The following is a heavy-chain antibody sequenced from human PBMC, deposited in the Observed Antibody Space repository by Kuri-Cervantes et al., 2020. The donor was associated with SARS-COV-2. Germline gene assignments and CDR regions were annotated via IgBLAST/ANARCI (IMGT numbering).Heavy chain of an antibody. CDR1: GYTFTGYY. J-gene: IGHJ3*02. Sequence: SVKVSCKASGYTFTGYYMHWVRQAPGQGLEWMGRIIPIFGTANYAQKFQGRVTITADESTSTAYMELSSLRSEDTAVYYCARFGSYCSSTSCYLANAFDIWGQGTMVTVSS. CDR3: ARFGSYCSSTSCYLANAFDI. V-gene: IGHV1-69*13. CDR2: IIPIFGTA. D-gene: IGHD2-2*01.